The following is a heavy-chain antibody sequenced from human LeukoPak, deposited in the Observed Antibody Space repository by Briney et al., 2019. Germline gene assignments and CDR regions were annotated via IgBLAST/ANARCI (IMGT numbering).Heavy chain of an antibody. Sequence: SETLSLTCAVSGGSFSGYYWSWIRQPPGKGLEWIGEINYSGRTNYNPSLKGGVTISVDTTKNQFSLNLSYMTPADTAVYYAARMSVAVPLDYWGQGTLFTVSS. CDR3: ARMSVAVPLDY. D-gene: IGHD6-19*01. CDR2: INYSGRT. J-gene: IGHJ4*02. CDR1: GGSFSGYY. V-gene: IGHV4-34*01.